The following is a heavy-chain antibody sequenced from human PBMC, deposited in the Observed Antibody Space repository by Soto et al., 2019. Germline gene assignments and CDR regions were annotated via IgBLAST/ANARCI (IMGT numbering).Heavy chain of an antibody. D-gene: IGHD2-15*01. J-gene: IGHJ6*02. CDR3: ARGDCTGAYCYSWRFNYGVDV. CDR1: GFTFNTYG. Sequence: QVQLVESGGGVVQPGGSLRLSCTTSGFTFNTYGMYWVRQAPGKGLEWVAIIWDDGSNKSYGDSVKGRFTISRDNSKNTLYLPMNSLRAEDTALYYCARGDCTGAYCYSWRFNYGVDVWGQGTTVTVSS. CDR2: IWDDGSNK. V-gene: IGHV3-33*08.